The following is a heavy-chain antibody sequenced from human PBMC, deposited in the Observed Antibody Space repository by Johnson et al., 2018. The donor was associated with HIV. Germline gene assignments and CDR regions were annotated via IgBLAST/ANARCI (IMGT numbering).Heavy chain of an antibody. J-gene: IGHJ3*02. CDR2: IRYDGSNK. Sequence: QVQLVESGGGVVQPGGSLRLSCAASGFTFSSYGMHWVRQAPGKGLEWVAFIRYDGSNKYYADSRKGRFTISRDNSKNTLHLQMNSLRAEDTAVYYCARDRGLDAFDIWGQGTMVTVSS. V-gene: IGHV3-30*02. CDR1: GFTFSSYG. D-gene: IGHD3-10*01. CDR3: ARDRGLDAFDI.